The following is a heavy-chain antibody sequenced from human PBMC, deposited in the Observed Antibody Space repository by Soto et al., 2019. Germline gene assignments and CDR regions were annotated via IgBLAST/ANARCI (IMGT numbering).Heavy chain of an antibody. V-gene: IGHV3-30*18. Sequence: GGSLRLSFAASGFIFSTSVMHWVRQAPGKGLEWVEIIFSDGNNKWYADSVRVRFTISRDNSKNTLYLQMNSLRADDTALYYCAKAPYEELLPLHXWGLVTLVTVSX. J-gene: IGHJ4*02. CDR1: GFIFSTSV. D-gene: IGHD2-15*01. CDR2: IFSDGNNK. CDR3: AKAPYEELLPLHX.